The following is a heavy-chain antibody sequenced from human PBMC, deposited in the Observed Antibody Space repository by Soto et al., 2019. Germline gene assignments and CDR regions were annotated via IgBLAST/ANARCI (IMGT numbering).Heavy chain of an antibody. V-gene: IGHV4-31*03. CDR2: IYYSGST. D-gene: IGHD2-21*02. CDR1: GGPISRGGYY. Sequence: QVPLQGAGPGLVEPSQTLSLTCPFSGGPISRGGYYWTWIRQHPGKGLEWIGYIYYSGSTYYNPSLKSRVTMSVDTSKIQFSLKLSSVTAADTAVYYCARVCGGDCHYGMDVWGQGTTVTVSS. CDR3: ARVCGGDCHYGMDV. J-gene: IGHJ6*02.